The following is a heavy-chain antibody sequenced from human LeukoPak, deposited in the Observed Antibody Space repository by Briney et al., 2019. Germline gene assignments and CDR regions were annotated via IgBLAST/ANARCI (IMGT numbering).Heavy chain of an antibody. D-gene: IGHD3-22*01. J-gene: IGHJ6*03. V-gene: IGHV4-59*01. CDR1: GGSISSYY. CDR3: ARGGYYDSSGYYYYYYYMDV. CDR2: IYYSGST. Sequence: SETLSLTCTVSGGSISSYYWSWIRQPPGKGLEWIGYIYYSGSTNYNPSLKSRVTISVDTSKNQFSLKLSSVTAADTAVYYCARGGYYDSSGYYYYYYYMDVWGKGTTVTGSS.